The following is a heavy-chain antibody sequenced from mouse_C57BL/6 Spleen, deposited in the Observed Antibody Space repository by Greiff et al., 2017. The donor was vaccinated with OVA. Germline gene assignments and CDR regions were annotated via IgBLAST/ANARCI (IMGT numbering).Heavy chain of an antibody. J-gene: IGHJ4*01. CDR3: ARQAMVTSAMDY. V-gene: IGHV5-6*01. CDR1: GFTFSSYG. D-gene: IGHD2-2*01. CDR2: ISSGGSYT. Sequence: EVKLVESGGDLVKPGGSLKLSCAASGFTFSSYGMSWVRQTPDKRLEWVATISSGGSYTYYPDSVKGRFTISRDNAKNTLYLQMSSLTSEDTAMYYCARQAMVTSAMDYWGQGTSVTVSS.